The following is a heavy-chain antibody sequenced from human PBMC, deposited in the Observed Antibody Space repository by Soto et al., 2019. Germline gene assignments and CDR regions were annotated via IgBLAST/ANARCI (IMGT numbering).Heavy chain of an antibody. J-gene: IGHJ4*02. CDR1: CYTFPNYG. D-gene: IGHD3-3*01. CDR2: ISTYNGNT. CDR3: ARLLFLEWFDDY. Sequence: ASVKVSFKTSCYTFPNYGIICVLQSPGQGLEWMGWISTYNGNTNYAQKFQGRATMTTDTSTTTAYMELRSLKSDDTAVYYCARLLFLEWFDDYWGQGPMVSVCS. V-gene: IGHV1-18*04.